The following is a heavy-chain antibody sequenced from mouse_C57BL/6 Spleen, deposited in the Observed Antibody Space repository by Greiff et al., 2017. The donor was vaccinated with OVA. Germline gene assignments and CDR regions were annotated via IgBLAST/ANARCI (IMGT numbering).Heavy chain of an antibody. V-gene: IGHV1-55*01. J-gene: IGHJ2*01. CDR1: GYTFTSYW. CDR2: IYPGSGSP. Sequence: QVQLQQPGAELVKPGASVKMSCKASGYTFTSYWITWVKQRPGQGLEWIGDIYPGSGSPNYNEKFKSKATLTVATSSSTAYMQLSSLTSEDSAVYYCARHYDGYYEYFDYWGQGTTLTVSS. D-gene: IGHD2-3*01. CDR3: ARHYDGYYEYFDY.